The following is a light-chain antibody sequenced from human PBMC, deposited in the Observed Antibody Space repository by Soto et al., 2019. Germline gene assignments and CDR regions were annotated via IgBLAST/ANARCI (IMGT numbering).Light chain of an antibody. CDR2: EVR. CDR3: SSYTSKSSLI. V-gene: IGLV2-14*01. J-gene: IGLJ2*01. CDR1: IRDVGAYNL. Sequence: ALTQPASLSWSPGQSITISCAGTIRDVGAYNLVSWYQQHPGRAPQLIIYEVRNRPSGISFRFSGSKSGNTASLTISGLQAEDEADYYCSSYTSKSSLIFGGGTK.